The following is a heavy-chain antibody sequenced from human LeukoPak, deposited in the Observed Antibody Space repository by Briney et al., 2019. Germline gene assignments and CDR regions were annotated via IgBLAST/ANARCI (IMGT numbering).Heavy chain of an antibody. CDR1: GFTFSSYG. D-gene: IGHD3-22*01. J-gene: IGHJ4*02. V-gene: IGHV3-23*01. CDR3: AKASGYYYDSSGSTTDDY. Sequence: GGSLRLSCAASGFTFSSYGMSWVRQAPGKGLEWVSGISGGGVSTFYADSVKGRFTIFRDNSKNTLYLQMNSLRAEDTAIYYCAKASGYYYDSSGSTTDDYWGQGTLVTVSS. CDR2: ISGGGVST.